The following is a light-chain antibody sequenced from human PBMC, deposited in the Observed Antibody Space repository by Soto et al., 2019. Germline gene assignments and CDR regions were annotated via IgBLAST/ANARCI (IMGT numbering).Light chain of an antibody. V-gene: IGKV3-15*01. Sequence: EIVMTQSPATLSVSPGARATLSCRASQSVSSNLAWYQQKPGQAPRLLIYGASTRATGIPARFSGSGSGTELTLTISSLQSEDFEVYDGQQYNNWPRTFGQGTKVDI. CDR1: QSVSSN. J-gene: IGKJ1*01. CDR3: QQYNNWPRT. CDR2: GAS.